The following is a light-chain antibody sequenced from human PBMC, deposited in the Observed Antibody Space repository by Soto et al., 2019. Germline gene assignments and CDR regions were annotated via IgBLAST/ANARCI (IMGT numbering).Light chain of an antibody. CDR3: SSYTGDCNLM. CDR1: SSDVGPYNL. V-gene: IGLV2-23*01. J-gene: IGLJ3*02. Sequence: QSALTQPASVSGSPGQSITISCTGTSSDVGPYNLVSWYQHHPGKAPQLIIYETTKRPSGVSNRFSGSKSGNTASLTISGLQAEDEAHYHGSSYTGDCNLMFAGGTKVTVL. CDR2: ETT.